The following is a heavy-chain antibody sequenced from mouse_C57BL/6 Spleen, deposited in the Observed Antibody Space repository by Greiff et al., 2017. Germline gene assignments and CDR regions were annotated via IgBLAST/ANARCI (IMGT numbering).Heavy chain of an antibody. CDR3: ARWGDYYGSSPYWYFDV. D-gene: IGHD1-1*01. CDR1: GYSFTGYY. CDR2: INPSTGGT. Sequence: VQLKQSGPELVKPGASVKISCKASGYSFTGYYMNWVKQSPEKSLEWIGEINPSTGGTTYNQQFKAKATLTVDKSSSTAYMQLKSLTSEDSAVYYCARWGDYYGSSPYWYFDVWGTGTTVTVSS. V-gene: IGHV1-42*01. J-gene: IGHJ1*03.